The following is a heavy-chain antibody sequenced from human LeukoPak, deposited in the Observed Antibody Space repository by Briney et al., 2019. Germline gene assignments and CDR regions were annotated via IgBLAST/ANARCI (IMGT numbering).Heavy chain of an antibody. CDR3: ARDEGGSYYDSSGYQGDAFDI. D-gene: IGHD3-22*01. V-gene: IGHV1-18*01. CDR1: GYTFTSYG. J-gene: IGHJ3*02. Sequence: ASVKVSCKASGYTFTSYGISWVRQAPGQGLEWMGWISAYNGNTNYAQKLQGRVTMTTDTSTSTAYMELRSLRSDDTAVYYCARDEGGSYYDSSGYQGDAFDIWGQGTMVTVSS. CDR2: ISAYNGNT.